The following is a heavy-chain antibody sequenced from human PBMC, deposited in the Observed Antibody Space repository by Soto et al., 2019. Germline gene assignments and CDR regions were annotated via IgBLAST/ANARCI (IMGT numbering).Heavy chain of an antibody. CDR3: AKEKGSYTSGHNWFDS. CDR1: GFTFDDHA. J-gene: IGHJ5*01. V-gene: IGHV3-9*01. Sequence: EVQLVESGGGLAQPGRSLRLSCLVSGFTFDDHAMHWVRQAPGKGLEWVSGISWNSGGIAYADSVKGRFTISRDNSRNSLSLQMDSLRAEDTAFDYCAKEKGSYTSGHNWFDSGGRGTLVTVSS. CDR2: ISWNSGGI. D-gene: IGHD6-19*01.